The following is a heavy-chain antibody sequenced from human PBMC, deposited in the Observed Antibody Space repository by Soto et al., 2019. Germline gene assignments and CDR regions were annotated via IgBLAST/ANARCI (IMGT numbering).Heavy chain of an antibody. CDR2: IYFDGITT. Sequence: GGSLRLSCTASGFTFNTHWMHWVRQAPGKGLVWVSRIYFDGITTNYADSVKGRLTVSRDNAKNTVYLHVNTLRDEDTAVYYYARGGAMGVDYWGQGTLVTVSS. CDR1: GFTFNTHW. CDR3: ARGGAMGVDY. D-gene: IGHD1-26*01. V-gene: IGHV3-74*01. J-gene: IGHJ4*02.